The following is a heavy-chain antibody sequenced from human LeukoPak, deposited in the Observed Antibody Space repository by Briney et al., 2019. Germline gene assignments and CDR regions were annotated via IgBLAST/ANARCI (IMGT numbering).Heavy chain of an antibody. CDR3: ARIYSPPLVPGVVHEAINY. V-gene: IGHV3-21*01. Sequence: GGSLRLSCAASGFTFSSYSMNWVRQAPGKGLDWVSSISSSSSYIYYADSVKGRFTISRDNAKNSLYLQMNSLRAEDTAIYYCARIYSPPLVPGVVHEAINYWGQGTLVTVSS. CDR1: GFTFSSYS. J-gene: IGHJ4*02. D-gene: IGHD3-3*01. CDR2: ISSSSSYI.